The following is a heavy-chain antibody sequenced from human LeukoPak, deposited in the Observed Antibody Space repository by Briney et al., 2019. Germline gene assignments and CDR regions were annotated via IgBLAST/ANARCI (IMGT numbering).Heavy chain of an antibody. D-gene: IGHD3-22*01. V-gene: IGHV4-61*02. J-gene: IGHJ4*02. CDR3: ARRGRGDSSGYYNYFDY. CDR1: GGSISSGSYY. CDR2: IYTSGST. Sequence: PSQTLSLTCTVSGGSISSGSYYWSWIRQPAGKGLEWIGRIYTSGSTNYNPSLKSRVTISVDTSKNQFSLKLSSVTAADTAVYYCARRGRGDSSGYYNYFDYWGQGTLVTVSS.